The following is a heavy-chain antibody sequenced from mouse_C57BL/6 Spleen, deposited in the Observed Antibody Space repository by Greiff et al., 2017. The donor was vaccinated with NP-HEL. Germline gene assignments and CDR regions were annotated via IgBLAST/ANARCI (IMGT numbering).Heavy chain of an antibody. V-gene: IGHV5-6*01. CDR2: ISSGGSYT. Sequence: EVQRVESGGDLVKPGGSLKLSCAASGFTFSSYGMSWVRQTPDKRLEWVATISSGGSYTYYPDSVKGRFTISRDNAKNTLYLQMSSLKSEDTAMYYGARQETMVTTVYFDYWGQGTTLTVSS. CDR1: GFTFSSYG. J-gene: IGHJ2*01. CDR3: ARQETMVTTVYFDY. D-gene: IGHD2-2*01.